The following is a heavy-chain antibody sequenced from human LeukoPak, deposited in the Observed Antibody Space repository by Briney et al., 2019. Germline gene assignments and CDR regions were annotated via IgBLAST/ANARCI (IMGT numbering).Heavy chain of an antibody. D-gene: IGHD6-13*01. CDR3: ARGSGRRVAAAGYYFDY. V-gene: IGHV1-69*01. J-gene: IGHJ4*02. CDR1: GGTFSSYV. CDR2: IIPIFATA. Sequence: SVKVSCKASGGTFSSYVISWVRQAPGQGLEWMGGIIPIFATANYAQKFQGRVTITADESTSTAYMELSSLRSEDTAVYYCARGSGRRVAAAGYYFDYWGQGTLVTVSS.